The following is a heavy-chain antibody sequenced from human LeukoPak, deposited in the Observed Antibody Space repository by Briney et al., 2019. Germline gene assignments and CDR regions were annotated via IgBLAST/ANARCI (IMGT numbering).Heavy chain of an antibody. CDR3: AGRRSSGWYAY. V-gene: IGHV3-53*01. Sequence: SGGSLRLSCAASGFIFSSYSMSWVRQAPGKGLEWVSVIYDSGTTYYADSVKGRFLIFRDTSKNTVDLQMNSLRVEDTAVYYCAGRRSSGWYAYWGQGTLVTVSS. CDR2: IYDSGTT. J-gene: IGHJ4*02. D-gene: IGHD6-19*01. CDR1: GFIFSSYS.